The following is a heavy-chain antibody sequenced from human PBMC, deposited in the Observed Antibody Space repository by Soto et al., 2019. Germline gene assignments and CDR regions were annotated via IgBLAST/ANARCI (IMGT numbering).Heavy chain of an antibody. V-gene: IGHV1-3*01. CDR1: GYTFTDYA. CDR3: ARDTGEQWLVGFDY. J-gene: IGHJ4*02. CDR2: INAGNGHT. Sequence: QVQLVQSGAEVKKPGASMKVSCKASGYTFTDYAIHWVRQAPGQRLEWLGWINAGNGHTKYSQKFQGRVTITSDRPASTVYMEVSRLKSEDTAVYFCARDTGEQWLVGFDYWGQGTLVTVSS. D-gene: IGHD6-19*01.